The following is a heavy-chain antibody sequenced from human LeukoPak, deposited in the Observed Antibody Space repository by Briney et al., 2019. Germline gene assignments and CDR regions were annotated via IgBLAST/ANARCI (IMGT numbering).Heavy chain of an antibody. CDR1: GFTFSSYA. Sequence: GGSLRLSCAASGFTFSSYAMHWVRQAPGKGLEWVAVISYDGSNKYYADSVKGRFTISRDNSKNTLYLQMNSLRAEDTAVYYCARGEGSSWYYMDVWGXXXTVTVSS. CDR3: ARGEGSSWYYMDV. D-gene: IGHD6-13*01. J-gene: IGHJ6*03. V-gene: IGHV3-30-3*01. CDR2: ISYDGSNK.